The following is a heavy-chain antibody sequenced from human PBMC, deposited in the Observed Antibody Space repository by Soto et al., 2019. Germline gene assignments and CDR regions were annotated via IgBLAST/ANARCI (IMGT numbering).Heavy chain of an antibody. Sequence: ASVKVSCKASGYTFTSYAISWVRQAPGQGLEWMGWISAYNGNTNYAQKLQGRVTMTTDTSTSTAYMELRSLRAEDMAVYYCARDAAGTTVTLYYFDYWGQGTLVTVSS. J-gene: IGHJ4*02. D-gene: IGHD4-17*01. CDR3: ARDAAGTTVTLYYFDY. CDR1: GYTFTSYA. CDR2: ISAYNGNT. V-gene: IGHV1-18*03.